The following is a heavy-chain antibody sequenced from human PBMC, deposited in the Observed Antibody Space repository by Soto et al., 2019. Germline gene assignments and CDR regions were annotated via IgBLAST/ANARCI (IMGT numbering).Heavy chain of an antibody. CDR1: GGSICSAGYY. D-gene: IGHD3-16*02. J-gene: IGHJ6*02. V-gene: IGHV4-31*03. Sequence: SETLSLSCTVSGGSICSAGYYWSWIRQHPGKGLEWIGYIYYSGSTYYNPSLKSRVTISVDTSKNQFSLKLSSVTAADTAVYYCARDRVMITFGEVIDNQRYYYYGMDVWGQGTTVTVSS. CDR2: IYYSGST. CDR3: ARDRVMITFGEVIDNQRYYYYGMDV.